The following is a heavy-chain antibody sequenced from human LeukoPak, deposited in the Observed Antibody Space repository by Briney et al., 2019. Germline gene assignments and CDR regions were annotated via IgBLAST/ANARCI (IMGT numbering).Heavy chain of an antibody. V-gene: IGHV3-NL1*01. CDR2: IFASGSTT. D-gene: IGHD6-19*01. J-gene: IGHJ4*02. CDR3: AKTGIAVD. CDR1: GFTFSGYA. Sequence: GGSLRLSCAASGFTFSGYAMNWVRQAPGKGLEWVSLIFASGSTTKYADSVKGRFTISRDHSNNTLYLQMNSLRAEDTAVYYCAKTGIAVDWGQGTLVTVSS.